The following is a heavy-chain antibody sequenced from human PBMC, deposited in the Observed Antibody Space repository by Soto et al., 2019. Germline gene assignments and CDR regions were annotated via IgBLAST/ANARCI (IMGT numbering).Heavy chain of an antibody. J-gene: IGHJ5*02. Sequence: PSESLSLTCAVSGGSISDTNWCTWFRQTPGKGLEWIGCIYHSGSTYYSPSLKSRVTISVDTSKNQFSLKLSSVTAADTAVYYCAREGSGSYYNWFDPWGQGTLVTVSS. CDR1: GGSISDTNW. V-gene: IGHV4-4*02. CDR3: AREGSGSYYNWFDP. D-gene: IGHD3-10*01. CDR2: IYHSGST.